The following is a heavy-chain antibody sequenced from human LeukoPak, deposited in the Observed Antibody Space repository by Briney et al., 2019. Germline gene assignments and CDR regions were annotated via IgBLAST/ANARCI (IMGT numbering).Heavy chain of an antibody. Sequence: SETLSLTCTVSGGSISSSSYYWGWIRQPPGKGLEWIGSIYYSGSTYYNPSLKSRVTISVDTSKNQFSLKLSSVTAADTAVYYCSVAATGLDYWGQGTLVTVSS. CDR2: IYYSGST. CDR3: SVAATGLDY. V-gene: IGHV4-39*01. J-gene: IGHJ4*02. D-gene: IGHD2-15*01. CDR1: GGSISSSSYY.